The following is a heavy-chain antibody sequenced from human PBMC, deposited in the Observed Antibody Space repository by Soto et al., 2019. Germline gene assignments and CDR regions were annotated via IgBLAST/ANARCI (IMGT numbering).Heavy chain of an antibody. CDR1: GFTFSSYS. CDR2: ISSSSSYI. V-gene: IGHV3-21*04. Sequence: GGSLRLSCAASGFTFSSYSMNWVRQAPGKGLEWVSSISSSSSYIYYADSVKGRFTISRDNAKNSLYLQMSSLRADDTAVYYCARDRGQLVFDYWGQGARVTVSS. J-gene: IGHJ4*02. D-gene: IGHD6-6*01. CDR3: ARDRGQLVFDY.